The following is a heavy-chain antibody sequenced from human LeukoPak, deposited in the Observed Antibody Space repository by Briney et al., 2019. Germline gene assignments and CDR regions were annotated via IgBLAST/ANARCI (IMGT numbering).Heavy chain of an antibody. CDR3: SRSLNF. Sequence: GGSLRLSCATPGFTFSRSWMDWVRQAPGKGLEWVANIKEDGSETHYVDFAKGRFTISRDNAKNSLFLQVDNLRVEDTAIYYCSRSLNFWGQGTLVTVSP. J-gene: IGHJ4*02. CDR1: GFTFSRSW. CDR2: IKEDGSET. V-gene: IGHV3-7*01.